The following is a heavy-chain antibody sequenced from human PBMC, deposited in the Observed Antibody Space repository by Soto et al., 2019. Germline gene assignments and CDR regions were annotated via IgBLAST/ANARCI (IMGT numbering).Heavy chain of an antibody. CDR2: INPSGGYT. V-gene: IGHV1-46*01. D-gene: IGHD3-10*01. Sequence: QMQMLQSGAEVRKPGASVKVSCKTSGYDFLNFNIHWVRQVPGQGLEWMAVINPSGGYTWHAQKFQGRFTLTRDTSSTTVYMDLSGLSSEDTAVYYCTRADSGVVILPDVRPLFDLWGQGTLVVVSS. CDR1: GYDFLNFN. J-gene: IGHJ4*02. CDR3: TRADSGVVILPDVRPLFDL.